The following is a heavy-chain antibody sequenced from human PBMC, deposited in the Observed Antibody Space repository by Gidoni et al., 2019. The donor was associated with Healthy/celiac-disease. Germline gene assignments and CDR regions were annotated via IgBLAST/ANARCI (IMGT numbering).Heavy chain of an antibody. Sequence: SSYAMHWVRQAPGKGLEWVAVISYDGSNKYYADSVKGRFTISRDNSKNTLYLQMNSLRAEDTAVYYCARGVRGSTVTTRFRRGFDYWGQGTLVTVSS. CDR2: ISYDGSNK. CDR1: SSYA. D-gene: IGHD4-17*01. V-gene: IGHV3-30-3*01. CDR3: ARGVRGSTVTTRFRRGFDY. J-gene: IGHJ4*02.